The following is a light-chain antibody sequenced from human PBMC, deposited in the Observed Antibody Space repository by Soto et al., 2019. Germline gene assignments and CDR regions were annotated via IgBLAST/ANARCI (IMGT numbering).Light chain of an antibody. CDR3: TSYTTSSIVA. CDR1: RRDVGGYNY. J-gene: IGLJ2*01. CDR2: EVS. V-gene: IGLV2-14*01. Sequence: QSALTQPASVSGSPGQSISISCTGTRRDVGGYNYVSWFQQHPGKAPRLMIYEVSNRPSGVSNRFSGSKSGNTASLTISGLQAEYEADYYCTSYTTSSIVAFGGGTKLTVL.